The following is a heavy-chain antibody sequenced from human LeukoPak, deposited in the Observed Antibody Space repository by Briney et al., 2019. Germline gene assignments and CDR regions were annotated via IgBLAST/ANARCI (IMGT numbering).Heavy chain of an antibody. Sequence: ASVKVSCKASGYTFASYGISWVRQAPGQGLEWMGWISAYNGNTNYAQKLQGRVTMTTDTSTSTAYMELSSLRSEDTAVYYCARVGINYYDSPGFDLWGRGTLVTVSS. J-gene: IGHJ2*01. V-gene: IGHV1-18*01. CDR2: ISAYNGNT. CDR1: GYTFASYG. D-gene: IGHD3-10*01. CDR3: ARVGINYYDSPGFDL.